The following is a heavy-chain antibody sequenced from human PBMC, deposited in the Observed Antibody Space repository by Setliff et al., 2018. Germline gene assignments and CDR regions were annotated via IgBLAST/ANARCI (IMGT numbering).Heavy chain of an antibody. CDR2: IYHSGST. CDR1: GYTISSGYY. CDR3: VRRNGEKLDP. Sequence: PSETLSLTCAVSGYTISSGYYWGWIRQPPGKGLEWIGSIYHSGSTYYNPSLKSRVTISVDTSKNQFSLKLSSVTAADTAVYYCVRRNGEKLDPWGQGTLVTVSS. J-gene: IGHJ5*02. V-gene: IGHV4-38-2*01.